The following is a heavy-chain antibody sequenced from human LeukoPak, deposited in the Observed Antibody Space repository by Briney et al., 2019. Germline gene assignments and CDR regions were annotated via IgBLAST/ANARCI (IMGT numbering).Heavy chain of an antibody. D-gene: IGHD6-19*01. V-gene: IGHV1-2*02. CDR1: GYTFTGYY. J-gene: IGHJ4*02. Sequence: PRASVKVSCKASGYTFTGYYMHWVRQAPGQGLEWMGWINPNSGGTNYAQKFQGRVTMTRDTSISTAYMELRNLRSDDTAIYYCARGGTSGWRTPNDDYWGQGTLVTVSS. CDR2: INPNSGGT. CDR3: ARGGTSGWRTPNDDY.